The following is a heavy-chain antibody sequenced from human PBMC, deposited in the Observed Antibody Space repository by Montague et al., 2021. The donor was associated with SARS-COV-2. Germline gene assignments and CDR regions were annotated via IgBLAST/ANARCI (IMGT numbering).Heavy chain of an antibody. CDR1: GFTFSSYG. J-gene: IGHJ4*02. Sequence: SLRLSCAASGFTFSSYGMAWVRQAAGRGLEWVSVISYDGGNEHYTDSVKGRFTISRDNSKDTLSLQMNNLRAEDTAIYFCARQGQFDWYYYFDSWGQGALVAVSS. CDR3: ARQGQFDWYYYFDS. V-gene: IGHV3-30*03. D-gene: IGHD3-9*01. CDR2: ISYDGGNE.